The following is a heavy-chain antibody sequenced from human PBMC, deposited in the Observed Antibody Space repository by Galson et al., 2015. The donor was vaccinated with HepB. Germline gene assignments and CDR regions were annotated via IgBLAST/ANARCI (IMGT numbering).Heavy chain of an antibody. CDR3: ARVKTSDCSGGRCFQRPYFYYYALDV. J-gene: IGHJ6*02. Sequence: SLRLSCAASGFTFSNYAMHWVRQAPGKGLEWVAFIVYDGSNTYYADSVTGRFSISRANSKNTLYLQLNSLRAEDTAVYYCARVKTSDCSGGRCFQRPYFYYYALDVWGQGTTVTVSS. D-gene: IGHD2-15*01. CDR1: GFTFSNYA. V-gene: IGHV3-30*04. CDR2: IVYDGSNT.